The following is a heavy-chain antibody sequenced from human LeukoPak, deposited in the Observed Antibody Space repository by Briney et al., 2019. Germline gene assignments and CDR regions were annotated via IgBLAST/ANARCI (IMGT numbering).Heavy chain of an antibody. CDR3: ARDAIEYSSGCYSDY. CDR1: GFTFSSYS. CDR2: ISSSSSNI. D-gene: IGHD6-19*01. J-gene: IGHJ4*02. Sequence: GGSLRLSCAASGFTFSSYSMNWVRQAPGQGLVWVSSISSSSSNIYYADSVKGRFTISRDNAKNSLYLQMNSLRAEDTAVYYCARDAIEYSSGCYSDYWGQGTLVTVSS. V-gene: IGHV3-21*01.